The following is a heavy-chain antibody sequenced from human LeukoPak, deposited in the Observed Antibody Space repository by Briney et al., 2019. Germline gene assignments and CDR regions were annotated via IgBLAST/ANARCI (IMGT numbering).Heavy chain of an antibody. Sequence: GGSLRLSCAASGFTFSTYAMNWVRQAPGKGLEWVSAISGGDDSTYYADSVKGRFTISRDNSKNMLYLQMNSLRAEDTAVYYCAKEVATNTGYYFDYWGQGTLVTVSS. CDR2: ISGGDDST. D-gene: IGHD5-24*01. J-gene: IGHJ4*02. CDR1: GFTFSTYA. V-gene: IGHV3-23*01. CDR3: AKEVATNTGYYFDY.